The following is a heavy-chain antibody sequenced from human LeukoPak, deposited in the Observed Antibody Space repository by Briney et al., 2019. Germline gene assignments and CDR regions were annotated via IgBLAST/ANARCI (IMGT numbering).Heavy chain of an antibody. Sequence: GGSLRLSCAASGFTFDSYAMSWVRQAPGKGLEWVSYISSSGSTIYYADSVKGRFTISRDNAKNSLYLQMNSLRAEDTAVYYCARASYDFWSGPGNFDYWGQGTLVTVSS. CDR2: ISSSGSTI. V-gene: IGHV3-48*04. CDR3: ARASYDFWSGPGNFDY. CDR1: GFTFDSYA. J-gene: IGHJ4*02. D-gene: IGHD3-3*01.